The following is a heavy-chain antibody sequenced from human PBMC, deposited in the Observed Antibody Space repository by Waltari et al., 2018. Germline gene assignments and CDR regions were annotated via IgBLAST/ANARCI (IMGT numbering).Heavy chain of an antibody. V-gene: IGHV1-69*01. CDR2: SIPILGTA. CDR1: GGTFSSYA. D-gene: IGHD3-22*01. CDR3: AREVEKADITMIMGY. Sequence: QVQLVQSGAEVKKPGSSVKVSCKASGGTFSSYAISWVRQASGQGLEWMGGSIPILGTANYAQKFQGRVTITADESRSTAYMELSSLRSEDTAVYYCAREVEKADITMIMGYWGQGTLVTVSS. J-gene: IGHJ4*02.